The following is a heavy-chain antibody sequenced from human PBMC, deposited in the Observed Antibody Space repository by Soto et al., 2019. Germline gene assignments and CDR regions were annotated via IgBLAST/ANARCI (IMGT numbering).Heavy chain of an antibody. Sequence: SVKVSCKASGGTFSSYAISCVRQAPGQGLEWMGGIIPIFSKANYAQKFQGRVTITADESTSTADMELSSLRSEDTAVYYCASVTVFYYGTGGFPADIWGQGTMVTVS. CDR1: GGTFSSYA. D-gene: IGHD3-10*01. V-gene: IGHV1-69*13. J-gene: IGHJ3*02. CDR2: IIPIFSKA. CDR3: ASVTVFYYGTGGFPADI.